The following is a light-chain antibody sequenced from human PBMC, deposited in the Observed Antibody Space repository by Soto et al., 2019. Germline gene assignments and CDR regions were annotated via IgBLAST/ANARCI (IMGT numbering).Light chain of an antibody. V-gene: IGKV3-20*01. CDR2: GAS. CDR1: QSVSSSY. CDR3: QQYGSSPLT. Sequence: ETVLTQSPATLSFSPGERSTLSCRSSQSVSSSYLAWYQQKPGQAPRLLIYGASSRATGIPDRFSGSGSGTDFALTISRLGPEDFAVYYCQQYGSSPLTFGQGTKVDIK. J-gene: IGKJ1*01.